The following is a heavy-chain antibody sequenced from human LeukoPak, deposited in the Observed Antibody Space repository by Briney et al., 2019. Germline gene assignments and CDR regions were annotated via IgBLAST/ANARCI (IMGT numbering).Heavy chain of an antibody. CDR3: AKNPRLEGWIYFDS. CDR1: GFTFSSYS. J-gene: IGHJ4*02. Sequence: GGSLRLSCAASGFTFSSYSMSWVRQAPGEGLEWVSSISGSGGRIDYADSVKGRFTISRDISKNTLSLQMNSLTAEDTAVYYCAKNPRLEGWIYFDSWGQGILVTVSS. V-gene: IGHV3-23*01. D-gene: IGHD1-1*01. CDR2: ISGSGGRI.